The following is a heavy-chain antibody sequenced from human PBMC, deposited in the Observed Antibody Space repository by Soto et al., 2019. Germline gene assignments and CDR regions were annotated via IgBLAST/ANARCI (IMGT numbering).Heavy chain of an antibody. J-gene: IGHJ3*02. CDR3: ATDFLDYYDSRRDAFDI. CDR1: GYTLTELS. D-gene: IGHD3-22*01. CDR2: FDPEDGET. Sequence: GASVKVSCKVSGYTLTELSMHWVRQAPGKGLEWMGGFDPEDGETIYAQKFQGRVTMTEDTSTDTAYMELSSLRSEDTAVYYCATDFLDYYDSRRDAFDIWGQGTMVTVSS. V-gene: IGHV1-24*01.